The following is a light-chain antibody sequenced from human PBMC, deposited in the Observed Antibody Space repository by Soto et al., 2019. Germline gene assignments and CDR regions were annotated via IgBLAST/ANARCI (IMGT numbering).Light chain of an antibody. CDR2: GAS. CDR1: QSVSSSY. V-gene: IGKV3-20*01. Sequence: EIVLTQSPGTLSLSPEERATLSCTASQSVSSSYLAWYQQKPGQAPRLLIYGASSRATGIPDRFSGSGYGTDFNLTISRLETEDFAVYYCQQYDSSPKTFGQGTKVDIK. CDR3: QQYDSSPKT. J-gene: IGKJ1*01.